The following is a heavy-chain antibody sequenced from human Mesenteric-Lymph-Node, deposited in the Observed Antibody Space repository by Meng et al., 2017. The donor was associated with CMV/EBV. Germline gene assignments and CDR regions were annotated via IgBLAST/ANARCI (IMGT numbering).Heavy chain of an antibody. CDR3: AKDLRGYSNDY. CDR2: ISPDGATT. J-gene: IGHJ4*02. V-gene: IGHV3-23*01. Sequence: GGSLRLSCATSGFTFSSNSMSWVRQAPGKGLEWVSAISPDGATTYYADSVKGRFTISRDDSKNTLYLQMNSLRAEDAAIYFCAKDLRGYSNDYWGQGTLVTVSS. D-gene: IGHD4-11*01. CDR1: GFTFSSNS.